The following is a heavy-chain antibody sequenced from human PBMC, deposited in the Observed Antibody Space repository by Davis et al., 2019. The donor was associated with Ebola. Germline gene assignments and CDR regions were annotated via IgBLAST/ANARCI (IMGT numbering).Heavy chain of an antibody. J-gene: IGHJ4*02. Sequence: GGSLRLSCAASGFIFGNSDMSWVRQAPGKGLEWVAAIGGRAIYRFHADSVRGRFAIFRDNSNNMLYLEMNSLRVDDTAVYFCAKRGRQGRGTTDFDYWGQGTLVTVSS. CDR3: AKRGRQGRGTTDFDY. V-gene: IGHV3-23*01. CDR2: IGGRAIYR. D-gene: IGHD1-7*01. CDR1: GFIFGNSD.